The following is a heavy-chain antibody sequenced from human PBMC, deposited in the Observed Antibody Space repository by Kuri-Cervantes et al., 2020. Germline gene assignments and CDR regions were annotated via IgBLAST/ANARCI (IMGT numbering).Heavy chain of an antibody. Sequence: SETLSLTCVVSGGSFYGYYWGWVRQPPGKGLEWLASIYFRGNTYYNPSLKSRITMSVDASRNHFSLNLNSVTAADTAVYYCARLSQQLPRWSPSEDFDPDFWGQGTLVTVSS. D-gene: IGHD1-1*01. CDR3: ARLSQQLPRWSPSEDFDPDF. V-gene: IGHV4-39*02. CDR2: IYFRGNT. J-gene: IGHJ4*02. CDR1: GGSFYGYY.